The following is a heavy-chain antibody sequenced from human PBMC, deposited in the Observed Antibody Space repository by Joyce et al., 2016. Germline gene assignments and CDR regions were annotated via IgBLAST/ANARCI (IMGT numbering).Heavy chain of an antibody. CDR3: AKDSDSNGLDDYDGMDV. V-gene: IGHV3-9*01. CDR2: IGRNGGNV. Sequence: EAQLVESGGDLVQPGRSLRLSCAASGFSFDDHAMHWVRQVPGKGLEWVSGIGRNGGNVGYADSVRGRFTISRDNAKNSLYLQMNSLRPDDTGFYYCAKDSDSNGLDDYDGMDVWGQGTTVTVSS. D-gene: IGHD3-22*01. CDR1: GFSFDDHA. J-gene: IGHJ6*02.